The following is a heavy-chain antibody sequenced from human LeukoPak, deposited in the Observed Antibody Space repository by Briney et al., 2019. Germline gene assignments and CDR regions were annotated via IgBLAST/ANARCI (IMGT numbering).Heavy chain of an antibody. V-gene: IGHV3-48*03. CDR2: IGSSGITI. Sequence: GGSLRLSCAASGFTFSSYEMNWVRQAPGKGLEWVSHIGSSGITIYYADSVKGRFTISRDNAKNSLYLQMNSLRAEDTAVYYCARETLGGSYESMFDPWGQGTLVTVSS. CDR1: GFTFSSYE. CDR3: ARETLGGSYESMFDP. J-gene: IGHJ5*02. D-gene: IGHD1-26*01.